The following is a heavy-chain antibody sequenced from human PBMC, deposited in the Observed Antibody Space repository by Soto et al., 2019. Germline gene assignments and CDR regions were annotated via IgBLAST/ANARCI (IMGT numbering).Heavy chain of an antibody. Sequence: ASVKVSCKASGYTFTSYYMHWVRQAPGQGLEWMGIINPSGGSTSYTQKFQGRVTMTRDTSTSTVYMELSSLSSEDTAVYYCARAPPPYDSGYYVFDYWAQGTLVTSPQ. CDR1: GYTFTSYY. V-gene: IGHV1-46*01. CDR2: INPSGGST. D-gene: IGHD6-25*01. J-gene: IGHJ4*02. CDR3: ARAPPPYDSGYYVFDY.